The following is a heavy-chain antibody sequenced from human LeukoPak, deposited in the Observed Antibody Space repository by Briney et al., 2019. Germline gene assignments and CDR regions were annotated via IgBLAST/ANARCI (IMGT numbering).Heavy chain of an antibody. J-gene: IGHJ4*02. CDR1: GFTFDDYA. CDR3: AKDIDDTSGYSGSYSVLHGVFDS. Sequence: HPGGSLRLSCAASGFTFDDYAMHWVRQAPGKGLEWVSGISWDGHNMAYADSVKGRFTISRDNAKNSLYLQMNSLRTEDTAIYFCAKDIDDTSGYSGSYSVLHGVFDSWGQGTLVTVSS. V-gene: IGHV3-9*01. CDR2: ISWDGHNM. D-gene: IGHD3-22*01.